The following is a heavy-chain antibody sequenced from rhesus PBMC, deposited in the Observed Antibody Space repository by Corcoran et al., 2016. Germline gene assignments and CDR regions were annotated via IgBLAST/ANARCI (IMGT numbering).Heavy chain of an antibody. CDR1: GGSIRGYY. CDR2: IGSSRGSN. V-gene: IGHV4-165*02. CDR3: ARTPS. Sequence: QVQLQESGPGLVKTSETLSLTCAVSGGSIRGYYWNWIRQPPGKGLEWIGYIGSSRGSNNYNPSLERLVTISTDTVKNQCSLKLSAVTAADPAVYYCARTPSWGQGVLVTVSS. J-gene: IGHJ4*01.